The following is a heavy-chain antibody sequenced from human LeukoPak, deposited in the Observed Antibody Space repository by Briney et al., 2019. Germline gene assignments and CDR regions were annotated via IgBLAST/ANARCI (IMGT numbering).Heavy chain of an antibody. D-gene: IGHD3-9*01. J-gene: IGHJ4*02. Sequence: GSLRLSCTASGFTFGDYAMSWFRQPPGKGLEWIGEINHSGSTNYNPSLKSRVAISVDTSKNQFSLKLSSVTAADTAVYYCARAEAYYDILTGYYRGDYFDYWGQGTLVTVSS. V-gene: IGHV4-34*01. CDR1: GFTFGDYA. CDR2: INHSGST. CDR3: ARAEAYYDILTGYYRGDYFDY.